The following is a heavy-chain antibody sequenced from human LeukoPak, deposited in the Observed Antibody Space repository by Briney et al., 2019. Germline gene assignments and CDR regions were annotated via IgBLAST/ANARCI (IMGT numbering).Heavy chain of an antibody. CDR2: ISDSGNT. Sequence: SETLSLTCTVSGGSITIYYWNWIRQPPGKGLEWVGYISDSGNTNYNPSLKSRVTISIDTSKNQFSLKLTSVTAADTAIYYCARSKGSGNYFYYWGQGTLVTVSS. CDR3: ARSKGSGNYFYY. D-gene: IGHD3-10*01. CDR1: GGSITIYY. V-gene: IGHV4-59*01. J-gene: IGHJ4*02.